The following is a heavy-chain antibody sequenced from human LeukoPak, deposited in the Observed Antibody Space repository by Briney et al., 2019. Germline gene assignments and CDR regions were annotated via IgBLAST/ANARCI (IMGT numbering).Heavy chain of an antibody. J-gene: IGHJ5*02. CDR3: TRWSGSYYS. V-gene: IGHV3-21*01. D-gene: IGHD1-26*01. Sequence: GGSLRLSCLASGYTFSSYSINWVRQAPGKGLEWVSSISVRSNYIYYADSVRGRFRISRDDARDSLYLQMNSLRAEDTAVYYCTRWSGSYYSWGQGTLVTVSS. CDR2: ISVRSNYI. CDR1: GYTFSSYS.